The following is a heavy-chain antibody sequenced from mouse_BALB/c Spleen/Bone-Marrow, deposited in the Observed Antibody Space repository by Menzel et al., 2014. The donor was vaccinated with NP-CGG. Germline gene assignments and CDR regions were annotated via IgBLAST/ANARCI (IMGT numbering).Heavy chain of an antibody. J-gene: IGHJ3*01. D-gene: IGHD1-1*01. CDR3: ASYYYGSSRFAY. CDR1: GFNIKDTY. Sequence: SGAELVKPGASVKLSCTASGFNIKDTYMHWVKQRPEQGLEWIGRIDPANGNTKYDPKFQGKATITADTSSNTAHLQLSSLTSEDTAVYYCASYYYGSSRFAYWGQGTLVTVSA. V-gene: IGHV14-3*02. CDR2: IDPANGNT.